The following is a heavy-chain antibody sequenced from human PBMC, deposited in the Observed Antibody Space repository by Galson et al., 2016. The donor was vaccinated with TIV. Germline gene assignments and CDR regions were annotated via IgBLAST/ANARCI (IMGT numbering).Heavy chain of an antibody. Sequence: ALVKPTQTLTLTCTFSGFSLNTHGMAVGWIRQAPGKALEWLALIYWDDDKRYSAPLKSRLSISKDTSRNQVVLTMTNMAPVDTATYYCALRRSSDIYRLAIWFDPWGQGTLVTVSS. D-gene: IGHD2-21*02. CDR3: ALRRSSDIYRLAIWFDP. J-gene: IGHJ5*02. CDR2: IYWDDDK. CDR1: GFSLNTHGMA. V-gene: IGHV2-5*02.